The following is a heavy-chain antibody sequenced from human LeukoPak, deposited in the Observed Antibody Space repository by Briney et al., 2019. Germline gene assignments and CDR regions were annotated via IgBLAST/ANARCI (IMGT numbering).Heavy chain of an antibody. Sequence: SVKVSFKASGGSFSNYVISWVRQAPGQGLEWMGGILPIFGTTDYAQKFQGRVTITVDQSTNTAYMELSSLRFDDTAVYYCARDRGQFDPWGQGTLVTVSS. J-gene: IGHJ5*02. CDR1: GGSFSNYV. V-gene: IGHV1-69*01. D-gene: IGHD3-10*01. CDR2: ILPIFGTT. CDR3: ARDRGQFDP.